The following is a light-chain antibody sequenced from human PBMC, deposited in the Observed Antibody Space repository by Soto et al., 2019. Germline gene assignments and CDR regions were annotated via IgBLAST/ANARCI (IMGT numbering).Light chain of an antibody. Sequence: EIVLTQSPGTLSVSPGERATLSCRASQSVSSDLAWYHQKPGQAPRLLIYGASTRATGIPARFSGSGSGTDFTLTISSLEAEDFAVYYCHQRSNWLDTFGQGTRLEIK. V-gene: IGKV3-11*01. CDR3: HQRSNWLDT. J-gene: IGKJ5*01. CDR1: QSVSSD. CDR2: GAS.